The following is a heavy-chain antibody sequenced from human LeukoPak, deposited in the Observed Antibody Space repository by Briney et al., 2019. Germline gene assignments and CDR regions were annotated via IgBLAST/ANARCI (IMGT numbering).Heavy chain of an antibody. CDR3: ARGTYYYDSGGYDYGMDV. Sequence: SETLSLTCTVSGGSISSYYWSWIRQPPGKGLEWIGYIYYSGSTYSNPSLKSQVTISVDTSKDQFSLKLTSVTAADTAVYYCARGTYYYDSGGYDYGMDVWGQGTTVTVSS. J-gene: IGHJ6*02. CDR1: GGSISSYY. V-gene: IGHV4-59*08. D-gene: IGHD3-22*01. CDR2: IYYSGST.